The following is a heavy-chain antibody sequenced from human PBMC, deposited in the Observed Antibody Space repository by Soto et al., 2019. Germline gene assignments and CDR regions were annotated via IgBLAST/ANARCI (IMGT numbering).Heavy chain of an antibody. V-gene: IGHV3-30-3*01. CDR3: ARVKGIQLWSWIDY. Sequence: LRLSCAASGFTFSSYAMHWVRQAPGKGLEWVAVISYDGSNKYYADSVKGRFTISRDNSKNTLYLQMNSLRAEDTAVYYCARVKGIQLWSWIDYWGQGTLVTVSS. CDR1: GFTFSSYA. D-gene: IGHD5-18*01. J-gene: IGHJ4*02. CDR2: ISYDGSNK.